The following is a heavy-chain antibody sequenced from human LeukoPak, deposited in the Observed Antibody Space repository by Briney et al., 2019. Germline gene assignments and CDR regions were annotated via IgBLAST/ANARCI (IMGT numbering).Heavy chain of an antibody. D-gene: IGHD6-19*01. J-gene: IGHJ4*02. V-gene: IGHV3-74*01. CDR1: RFTFSSYW. CDR3: ARVGYSSGWSFDY. CDR2: INSDGSST. Sequence: GGSLRLSCAASRFTFSSYWMHWVRHAPGKGLVWVSRINSDGSSTTYADSVKGRFTISRDNPKKTLYLQMNSLRAEDTAVYYCARVGYSSGWSFDYWGQGTVVTVSS.